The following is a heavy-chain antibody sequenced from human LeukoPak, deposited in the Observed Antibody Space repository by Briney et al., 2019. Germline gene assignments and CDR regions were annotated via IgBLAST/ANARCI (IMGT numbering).Heavy chain of an antibody. CDR2: IYYSGRT. V-gene: IGHV4-39*01. D-gene: IGHD3-22*01. CDR1: GGSISSSSYY. Sequence: KSSETLSLTCTVSGGSISSSSYYWGWIRQPPGKGLEWCGRIYYSGRTYYNPSLKSRVTISVDTSKNQFSLKLSSVTAADTAVYYCAGPGYYDSSGYFGYWGQGTLVTVSS. J-gene: IGHJ4*02. CDR3: AGPGYYDSSGYFGY.